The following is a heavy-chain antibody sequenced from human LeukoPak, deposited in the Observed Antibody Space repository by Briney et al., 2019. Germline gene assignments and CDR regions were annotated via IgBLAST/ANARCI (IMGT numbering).Heavy chain of an antibody. J-gene: IGHJ6*02. CDR1: GFTFSSYG. Sequence: GRSLRLSCAASGFTFSSYGMHWVRQAPGKGLEWVAVISYDGSNKYYADSVKGRFTISRDNSKNTLYLQMNSLRAEDTAVYYCARDFRPEIGSYYYYGMDVWGQGTTVTVSS. CDR3: ARDFRPEIGSYYYYGMDV. V-gene: IGHV3-30*03. CDR2: ISYDGSNK.